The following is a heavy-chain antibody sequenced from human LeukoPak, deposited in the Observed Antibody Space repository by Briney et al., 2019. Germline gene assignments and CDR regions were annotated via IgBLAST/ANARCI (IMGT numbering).Heavy chain of an antibody. CDR1: GYTFTSYG. Sequence: EASVSVSCTASGYTFTSYGISWVREAPGQGLERMGWISAYNGNTNYAQKLQGRDTMTTDTSTSTAYTELRSLRSDDTAVYYCAREDCSSTSCHGVGAFDIWGQGTMVTVSS. D-gene: IGHD2-2*01. CDR2: ISAYNGNT. V-gene: IGHV1-18*01. J-gene: IGHJ3*02. CDR3: AREDCSSTSCHGVGAFDI.